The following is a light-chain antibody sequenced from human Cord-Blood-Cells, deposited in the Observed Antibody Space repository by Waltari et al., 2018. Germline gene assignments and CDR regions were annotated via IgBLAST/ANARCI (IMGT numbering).Light chain of an antibody. V-gene: IGLV2-14*01. CDR3: SSYTSSSTYV. CDR1: STEVGGYTY. CDR2: DAS. Sequence: ALTQPADVSGSPAQPITISCTGTSTEVGGYTYVSWYQQHPGKAPTRMIYDASKRPSGVSKRFSGSKSGNTASLTISGLQAEDEADYSCSSYTSSSTYVFGTGTKVTGL. J-gene: IGLJ1*01.